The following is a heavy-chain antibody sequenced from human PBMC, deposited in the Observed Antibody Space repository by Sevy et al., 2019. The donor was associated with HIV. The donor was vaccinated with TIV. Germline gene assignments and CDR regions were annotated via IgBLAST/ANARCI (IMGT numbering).Heavy chain of an antibody. CDR1: GFSFSSYG. CDR3: AKDDAYNTQWLRNFFDP. CDR2: ISYDGSNQ. V-gene: IGHV3-30*18. Sequence: SLRLSCTASGFSFSSYGMHWVRQAPGRGLEWVAVISYDGSNQFYTDSVRGRFTVSRDNSKNTLFMEMNSLRAEDTAVYYCAKDDAYNTQWLRNFFDPWGQGTLVTVSS. D-gene: IGHD6-19*01. J-gene: IGHJ5*02.